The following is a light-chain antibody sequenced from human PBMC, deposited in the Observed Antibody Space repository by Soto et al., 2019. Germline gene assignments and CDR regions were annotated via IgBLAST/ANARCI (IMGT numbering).Light chain of an antibody. V-gene: IGKV3-15*01. CDR3: QQYDHWPCT. Sequence: EIVMTQSPVTLSVPPGERVMLSCRASQSVGSNLAWHQQKPGQAPRLLIYGASTRATGIPARFSGGGSGTEEYTLTISSLQSEDFAVYYCQQYDHWPCTFGPGTKVDIK. CDR2: GAS. J-gene: IGKJ3*01. CDR1: QSVGSN.